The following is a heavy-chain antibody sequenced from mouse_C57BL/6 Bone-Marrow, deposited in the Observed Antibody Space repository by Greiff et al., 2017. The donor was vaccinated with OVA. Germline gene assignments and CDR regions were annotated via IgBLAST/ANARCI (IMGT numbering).Heavy chain of an antibody. Sequence: EVQLQESGPGLAKPSQTLSLTCPVTGYSITSDYWNWIRKFPGNKLEYMGYISYSGSTYYNPSLKSRISITRDTSKNQYYLQLNSVTTEDTATYYCARSLSTVVATPWYFDVWGTGTTVTVSS. D-gene: IGHD1-1*01. J-gene: IGHJ1*03. CDR2: ISYSGST. V-gene: IGHV3-8*01. CDR3: ARSLSTVVATPWYFDV. CDR1: GYSITSDY.